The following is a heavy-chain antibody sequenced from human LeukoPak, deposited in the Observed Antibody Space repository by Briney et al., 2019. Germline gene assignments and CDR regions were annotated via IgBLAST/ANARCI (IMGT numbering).Heavy chain of an antibody. Sequence: GASVKVSCKASGGTFSSYAISWVRQAPGQGLEWMGGIIPIFGTANYAQKFQGRVTITADESTSTAYMELSSLRSEDTAVYYCARIVPGGVVPAAMPYNWFDPWGQGTLVTVSS. CDR3: ARIVPGGVVPAAMPYNWFDP. CDR1: GGTFSSYA. V-gene: IGHV1-69*01. CDR2: IIPIFGTA. J-gene: IGHJ5*02. D-gene: IGHD2-2*01.